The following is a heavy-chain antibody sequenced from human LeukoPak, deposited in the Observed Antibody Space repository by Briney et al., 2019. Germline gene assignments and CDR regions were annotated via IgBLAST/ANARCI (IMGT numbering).Heavy chain of an antibody. CDR2: IIPIFGTA. CDR1: GGTFSSYA. J-gene: IGHJ5*02. D-gene: IGHD3-3*01. CDR3: ARETPLRFLEWLGGWFDP. Sequence: SVKVSCKASGGTFSSYAISWVRQAPGQGLEWMGGIIPIFGTANYAQKFQGRVTITTDESTSTACMELSSLRSEDTAVYYCARETPLRFLEWLGGWFDPWGQGTLVTVSS. V-gene: IGHV1-69*05.